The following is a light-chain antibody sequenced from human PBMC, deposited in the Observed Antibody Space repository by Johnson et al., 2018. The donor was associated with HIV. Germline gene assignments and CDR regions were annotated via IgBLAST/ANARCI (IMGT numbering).Light chain of an antibody. J-gene: IGLJ1*01. CDR3: GAWDSSLSAHYV. CDR2: EKN. V-gene: IGLV1-51*02. Sequence: QSVLTQPPSVSAAPGQKVTISCSGSYSNIGNNYVSWYQQLPGTAPKLLIYEKNKRPSGIPDRFSASKSGTSATLGITGLQTWDEADYYCGAWDSSLSAHYVFGTGTKVTVL. CDR1: YSNIGNNY.